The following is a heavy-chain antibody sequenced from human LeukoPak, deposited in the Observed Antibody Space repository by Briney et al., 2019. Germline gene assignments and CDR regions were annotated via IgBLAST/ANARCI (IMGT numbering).Heavy chain of an antibody. J-gene: IGHJ4*02. CDR3: ARDDNYGIFVNVDY. D-gene: IGHD4-11*01. CDR2: ISTPTGDT. Sequence: ASVKVSCKASGYTFTSYGISWVRQAPGQGPEWMGWISTPTGDTKYTQKFQGRVTLTTDTSTSTAYMELSSLRSDDTAVYYCARDDNYGIFVNVDYWGQGTLVTVSS. CDR1: GYTFTSYG. V-gene: IGHV1-18*01.